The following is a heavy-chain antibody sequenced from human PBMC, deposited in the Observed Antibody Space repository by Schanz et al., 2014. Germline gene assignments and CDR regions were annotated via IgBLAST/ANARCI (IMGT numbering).Heavy chain of an antibody. CDR1: GFTFRNYW. D-gene: IGHD4-17*01. J-gene: IGHJ3*02. Sequence: EVQLVESGGGLVQPGGSLRLSCAVSGFTFRNYWMSWVRQAPGKGLEWVANIKHDGDEKDYVDSVKGRFTISRDNAKKSLYLEMNSLRDEDTALYYCAKDMHKDYGGKPQAFDIWGQGTMVTVSS. V-gene: IGHV3-7*01. CDR2: IKHDGDEK. CDR3: AKDMHKDYGGKPQAFDI.